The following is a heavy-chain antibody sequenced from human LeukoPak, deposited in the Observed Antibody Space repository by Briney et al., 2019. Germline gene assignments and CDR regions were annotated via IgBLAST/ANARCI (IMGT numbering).Heavy chain of an antibody. CDR1: GYTFTSYG. Sequence: SVKVSCKASGYTFTSYGISWVRQAPGQGLEWMGGIIPIFGTANYAQKFQGRVTITADESTSTAYMELSSLRSEDTAVYYCASGRIVVVTAIWNFDYWGQGTLVTVSS. CDR2: IIPIFGTA. V-gene: IGHV1-69*13. CDR3: ASGRIVVVTAIWNFDY. D-gene: IGHD2-21*02. J-gene: IGHJ4*02.